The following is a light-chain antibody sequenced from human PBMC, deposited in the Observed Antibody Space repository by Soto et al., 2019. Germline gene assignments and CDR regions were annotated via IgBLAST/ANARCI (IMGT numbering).Light chain of an antibody. CDR3: QQYNSYWT. CDR1: QTISSW. J-gene: IGKJ1*01. V-gene: IGKV1-5*03. CDR2: KAS. Sequence: DIQMTQSPSTLSGSVGDRVTITCRASQTISSWLAWYQQKPGKAPKLLIYKASTLKSGVLSRFSGSGSGTEFTLTISSLQPDDFATYYCQQYNSYWTFGQGTKVDIK.